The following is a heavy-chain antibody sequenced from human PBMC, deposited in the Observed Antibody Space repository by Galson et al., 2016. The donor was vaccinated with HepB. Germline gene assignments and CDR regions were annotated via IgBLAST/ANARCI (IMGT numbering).Heavy chain of an antibody. CDR3: ARHSGYSSSWYFFEALDY. J-gene: IGHJ4*02. V-gene: IGHV4-39*01. CDR1: GGSISSSSYY. Sequence: SETLSLTCTVSGGSISSSSYYWGWIRQPPGKGLEWIGSIYYSGSTYYNPSLKSRVTISVDTSNNQFSLKLRSVTAADTAVYYCARHSGYSSSWYFFEALDYWGQGTLVTVTS. CDR2: IYYSGST. D-gene: IGHD6-13*01.